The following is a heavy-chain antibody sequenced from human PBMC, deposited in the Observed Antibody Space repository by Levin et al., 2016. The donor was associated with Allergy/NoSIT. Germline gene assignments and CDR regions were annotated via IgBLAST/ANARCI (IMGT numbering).Heavy chain of an antibody. Sequence: GESLKISCAGSGFTFNFFAMNWVRQAPGKGLEWVSVINGSGTGTFYADSVKGRFIISRDNSKNTVYLQMNSLRDEDTAVYYCARDLGGGYKIDYWGQGTLVTVSS. CDR3: ARDLGGGYKIDY. D-gene: IGHD1-1*01. CDR1: GFTFNFFA. J-gene: IGHJ4*02. CDR2: INGSGTGT. V-gene: IGHV3-23*01.